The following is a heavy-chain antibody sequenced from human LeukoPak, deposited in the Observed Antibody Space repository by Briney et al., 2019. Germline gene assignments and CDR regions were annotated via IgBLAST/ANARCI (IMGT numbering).Heavy chain of an antibody. CDR1: RYSISSGYY. CDR3: AREGQILHGKYIRGWFDP. Sequence: SGTLSLTCTVPRYSISSGYYWGWIWQSPGEGFVCLATIYHRGSTYYNLSLESRAVISVDTSKNQFSLKLDSVNAADTAVYYCAREGQILHGKYIRGWFDPWGQGTLVTVSS. V-gene: IGHV4-38-2*02. CDR2: IYHRGST. J-gene: IGHJ5*02. D-gene: IGHD3-9*01.